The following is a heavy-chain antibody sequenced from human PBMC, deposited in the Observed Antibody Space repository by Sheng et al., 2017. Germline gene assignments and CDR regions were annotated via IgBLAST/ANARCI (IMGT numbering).Heavy chain of an antibody. Sequence: EVQLVESGGGLVKPGGSLRLSCAASGFTFSSYSMNWVRQAPGKGLEWVSSISSSSSYIYYADSVKGRFTISRDNAKNSLYLQMNSLRAEDTAVYYCAKLGTRGWPQSYFDLWGRGTLVTVSS. CDR2: ISSSSSYI. CDR1: GFTFSSYS. V-gene: IGHV3-21*01. J-gene: IGHJ2*01. D-gene: IGHD3-10*01. CDR3: AKLGTRGWPQSYFDL.